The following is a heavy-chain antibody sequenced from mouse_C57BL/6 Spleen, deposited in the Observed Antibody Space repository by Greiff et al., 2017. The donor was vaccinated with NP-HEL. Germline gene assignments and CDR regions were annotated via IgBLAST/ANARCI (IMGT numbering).Heavy chain of an antibody. J-gene: IGHJ3*01. CDR3: TRDPLPPGGSPWFAY. Sequence: EVQLMESGEGLVKPGGSLKLSCAASGFTFSSYAMSWVRQTPEKRLEWVAYISSGGDYIYYADTVKGRFTISRDNARNTLYLQMSSLKSEDTAMYYCTRDPLPPGGSPWFAYWGQGTLVTVSA. CDR2: ISSGGDYI. CDR1: GFTFSSYA. V-gene: IGHV5-9-1*02. D-gene: IGHD1-1*01.